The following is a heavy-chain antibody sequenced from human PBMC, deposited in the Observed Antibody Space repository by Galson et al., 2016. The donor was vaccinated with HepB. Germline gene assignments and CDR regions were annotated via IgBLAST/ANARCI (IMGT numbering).Heavy chain of an antibody. V-gene: IGHV3-23*01. CDR3: VKQDRWVRGVGLLKYYFDY. D-gene: IGHD3-10*01. Sequence: SLRLSCADSVFTYSNYAMSWVRQAPGKGLQWVSATSGSGGSTYYADSVKGRFTTSRDNSKHTLYLQMNSLSAEDTAVYYCVKQDRWVRGVGLLKYYFDYWGQGTLLTVSS. J-gene: IGHJ4*02. CDR2: TSGSGGST. CDR1: VFTYSNYA.